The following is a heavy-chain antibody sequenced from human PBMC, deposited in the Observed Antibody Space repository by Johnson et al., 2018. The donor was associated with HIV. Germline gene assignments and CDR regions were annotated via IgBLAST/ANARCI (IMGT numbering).Heavy chain of an antibody. Sequence: QVQLVESGGGVVHPGGSLRLSCAASGFIFNSYGMHWVRQAPGKGLEWVAFIRYDGSTGYYAASVQGRFTISRDNSKNTLYLQMNSLKTEDTALYYCTTVIYSYDTRDTRAFDIWGQGTMVTVSS. V-gene: IGHV3-30*02. J-gene: IGHJ3*02. CDR2: IRYDGSTG. CDR3: TTVIYSYDTRDTRAFDI. D-gene: IGHD3-22*01. CDR1: GFIFNSYG.